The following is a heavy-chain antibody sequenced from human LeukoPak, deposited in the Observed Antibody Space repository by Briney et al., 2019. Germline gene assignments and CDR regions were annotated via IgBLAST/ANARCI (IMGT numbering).Heavy chain of an antibody. CDR3: ARDQGPYYYDSSGSGFDP. D-gene: IGHD3-22*01. V-gene: IGHV1-46*01. Sequence: ASVKVSCKASGYTVTSYYMHWVRQAPGQGLEWMGLLNPSGGSSSYAQKFQGRATLTRATSTSTVYMELSSLRSDDTAVYYCARDQGPYYYDSSGSGFDPWGQGTLVTVSS. J-gene: IGHJ5*02. CDR1: GYTVTSYY. CDR2: LNPSGGSS.